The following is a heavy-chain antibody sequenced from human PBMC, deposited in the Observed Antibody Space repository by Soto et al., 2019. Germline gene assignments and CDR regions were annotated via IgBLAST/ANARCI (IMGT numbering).Heavy chain of an antibody. CDR2: INHSGST. Sequence: SETLSLTCAVYGGSFSGYYWSWIRQPPGKGLEWIGEINHSGSTNYNPSLKSRVTISVDTSKNQFSLKLSSVTAADTAVYYCERGRLWGLGMDVWGQGTTVT. V-gene: IGHV4-34*01. CDR3: ERGRLWGLGMDV. CDR1: GGSFSGYY. D-gene: IGHD2-21*01. J-gene: IGHJ6*02.